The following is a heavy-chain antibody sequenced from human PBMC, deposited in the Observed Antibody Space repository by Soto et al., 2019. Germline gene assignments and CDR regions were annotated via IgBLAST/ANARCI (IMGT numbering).Heavy chain of an antibody. Sequence: LSPTCAVSGGSISSGGYSWSWIRLPPGKGLEWIGYMYHSGSTYYNPSLKSRVTISVDTSKNQVSLKLSSVTAADTAVYYCAREGRVWGIPPRAFDVWGQVTMVT. V-gene: IGHV4-30-2*01. CDR2: MYHSGST. CDR3: AREGRVWGIPPRAFDV. J-gene: IGHJ3*01. D-gene: IGHD3-16*01. CDR1: GGSISSGGYS.